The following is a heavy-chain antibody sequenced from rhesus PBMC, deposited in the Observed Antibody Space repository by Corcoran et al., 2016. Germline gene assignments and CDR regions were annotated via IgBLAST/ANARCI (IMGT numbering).Heavy chain of an antibody. Sequence: QLQLQESGPGLVKPSETLSLTCAVSGGSISSNYWSWIRQPPGKGLEWIGRISGSGGSTDDNPSLQSRVTISTDTSKNQFALKLSSVTAADTAVYYCARGGYSGSWNLGYFDYWGQGVLVTVSS. CDR1: GGSISSNY. J-gene: IGHJ4*01. CDR3: ARGGYSGSWNLGYFDY. CDR2: ISGSGGST. V-gene: IGHV4-173*01. D-gene: IGHD6-25*01.